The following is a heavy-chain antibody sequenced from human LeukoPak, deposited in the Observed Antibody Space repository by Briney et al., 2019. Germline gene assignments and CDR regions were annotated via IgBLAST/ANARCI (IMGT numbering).Heavy chain of an antibody. D-gene: IGHD4-17*01. CDR3: ARDSADYGDYDY. V-gene: IGHV1-46*01. CDR2: INPSGGST. J-gene: IGHJ4*02. CDR1: GYTFISYF. Sequence: ASVTVSCKAAGYTFISYFMHWVRQAPGQGLDWMGIINPSGGSTSYAQKFQGRVTMTRDTSTSTVYMELSSLRSKDTAVYYCARDSADYGDYDYWGQGTLVTVSS.